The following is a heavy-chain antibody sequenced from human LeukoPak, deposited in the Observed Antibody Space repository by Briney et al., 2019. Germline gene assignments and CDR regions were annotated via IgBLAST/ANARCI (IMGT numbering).Heavy chain of an antibody. CDR3: ARDQRHVLRYFDWPPEDY. D-gene: IGHD3-9*01. Sequence: GGSLRLSCVASGFTFSSYSINWVRQAPGKGLEWVSYISSSSSTIYYADSVKGRFTISRDNAKNSLYLQMNSLRAEDTAVYYCARDQRHVLRYFDWPPEDYWGQGTLVTVSS. CDR2: ISSSSSTI. CDR1: GFTFSSYS. V-gene: IGHV3-48*04. J-gene: IGHJ4*02.